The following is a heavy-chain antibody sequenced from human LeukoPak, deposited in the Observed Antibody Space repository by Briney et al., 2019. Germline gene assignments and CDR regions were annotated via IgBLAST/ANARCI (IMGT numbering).Heavy chain of an antibody. CDR2: IKPDGSEK. Sequence: GGSLRLSCAASGFTFSDYWMSWVRQAPGKGLEWVANIKPDGSEKNYVGSVKGRFVISRDNAKNSHYLQMNSLRDEDTAVYYCVRDSPLGLFWGQGTLVAVSS. V-gene: IGHV3-7*01. CDR3: VRDSPLGLF. J-gene: IGHJ4*02. CDR1: GFTFSDYW.